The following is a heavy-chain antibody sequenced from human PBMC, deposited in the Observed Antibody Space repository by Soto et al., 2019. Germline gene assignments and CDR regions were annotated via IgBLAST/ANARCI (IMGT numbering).Heavy chain of an antibody. V-gene: IGHV3-30*03. J-gene: IGHJ4*02. CDR2: ISGDGNDK. D-gene: IGHD1-26*01. CDR3: VQGASTAHKQLNS. CDR1: GFIFRNFG. Sequence: QVQLVESGGGVVQPGRSLRLSCAASGFIFRNFGMHWVRRAPGKGLEWVATISGDGNDKYYPDSMKGRFTISRDIFNNPLYLQLNSLRAEDTAVYRCVQGASTAHKQLNSWGQGVLVTVSS.